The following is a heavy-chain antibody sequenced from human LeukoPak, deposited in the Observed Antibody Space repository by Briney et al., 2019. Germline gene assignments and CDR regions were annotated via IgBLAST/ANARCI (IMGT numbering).Heavy chain of an antibody. CDR2: IKSKTDGGTT. V-gene: IGHV3-15*01. Sequence: GGSLRLSCAASGFTFSNAWMSWVRQAPGKGLEWVGRIKSKTDGGTTDYAAPVKGRFTISRDDSKNTLYLQMNSLKTEDTAVYYCTTARSSWTPDAFDIWGQGTMVTVSS. D-gene: IGHD6-13*01. J-gene: IGHJ3*02. CDR1: GFTFSNAW. CDR3: TTARSSWTPDAFDI.